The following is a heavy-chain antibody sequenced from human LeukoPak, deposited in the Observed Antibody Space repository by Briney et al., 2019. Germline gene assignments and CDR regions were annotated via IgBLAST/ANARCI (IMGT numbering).Heavy chain of an antibody. D-gene: IGHD5-18*01. J-gene: IGHJ4*02. Sequence: GGSLRLSCSASGFTFSSYAMHWVRQAPGKGLDYVSSISSDGVGTYYADSVKGRFTISRDNSKNTLYLQMSSLSTEDTALYYCDRRAYAYGCDYWGQGTLVTVSS. CDR3: DRRAYAYGCDY. V-gene: IGHV3-64D*08. CDR2: ISSDGVGT. CDR1: GFTFSSYA.